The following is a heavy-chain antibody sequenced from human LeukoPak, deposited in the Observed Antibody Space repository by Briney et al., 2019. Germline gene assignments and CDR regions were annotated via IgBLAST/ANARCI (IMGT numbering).Heavy chain of an antibody. CDR3: ARDMSSGSHLDY. Sequence: PGGSLRLSCAASGFTFSSTWMHWVRQAPGKGLVWVSRIDSDGTRISYADSVKGRFTISRDNSKNTLYLQMNSLRAEDTAVYYCARDMSSGSHLDYWGQGTLVTVSS. CDR1: GFTFSSTW. J-gene: IGHJ4*02. V-gene: IGHV3-74*01. CDR2: IDSDGTRI. D-gene: IGHD3-10*01.